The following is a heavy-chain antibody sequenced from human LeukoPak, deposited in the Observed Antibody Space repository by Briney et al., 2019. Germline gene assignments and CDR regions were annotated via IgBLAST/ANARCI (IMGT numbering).Heavy chain of an antibody. CDR1: GFTFSSYA. D-gene: IGHD4-17*01. Sequence: GGSLRLSCAASGFTFSSYAMHWVRQAPGKGLEWVAVISYDGSNKYYADSVKGRFTISRDNAKNSLYLQMNSLRAEDTALYYCAKAPKRGYGDYEDAFDIWGQGTMVTVSS. V-gene: IGHV3-30-3*01. CDR3: AKAPKRGYGDYEDAFDI. CDR2: ISYDGSNK. J-gene: IGHJ3*02.